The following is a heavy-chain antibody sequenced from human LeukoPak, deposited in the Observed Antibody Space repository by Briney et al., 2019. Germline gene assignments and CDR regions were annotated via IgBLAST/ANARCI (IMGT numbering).Heavy chain of an antibody. V-gene: IGHV4-4*07. D-gene: IGHD3-16*02. CDR3: ARSGYDYVWGSYRYSSYYYYYMDV. J-gene: IGHJ6*03. CDR2: IYTSGST. Sequence: SETLSLTCTVSGGSISSYYWSWIRQPAGKGLEWIGRIYTSGSTNYNPSPKSRVTMSVDTSKNQFSLKLSSVTAADTAVYYCARSGYDYVWGSYRYSSYYYYYMDVWGKGTTVTVSS. CDR1: GGSISSYY.